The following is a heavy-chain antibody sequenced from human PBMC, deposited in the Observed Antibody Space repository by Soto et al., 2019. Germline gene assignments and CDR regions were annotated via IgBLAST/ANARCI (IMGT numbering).Heavy chain of an antibody. J-gene: IGHJ4*02. CDR2: ISYDGSNK. CDR1: GFTFSSYG. D-gene: IGHD5-12*01. CDR3: AKSVATTKGAFDY. V-gene: IGHV3-30*18. Sequence: GGSLRLSCAASGFTFSSYGMHWVRQAPGKGLEWVAVISYDGSNKYYADSVKGRFTISRDNSKNTLYLQMNSLRAEDTAVYYCAKSVATTKGAFDYWGQGTLVTVSS.